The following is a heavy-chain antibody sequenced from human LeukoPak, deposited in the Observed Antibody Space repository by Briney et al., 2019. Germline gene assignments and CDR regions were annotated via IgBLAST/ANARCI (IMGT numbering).Heavy chain of an antibody. CDR2: MYHSGST. CDR3: ARYTGNWFDP. V-gene: IGHV4-4*02. J-gene: IGHJ5*02. D-gene: IGHD2-8*02. CDR1: GGSVSSTNW. Sequence: SETLSLTCADSGGSVSSTNWWSWVRQSPGKGLEWIGGMYHSGSTNTNPSLKSRVTILIDKPKNQFSLKLNSMTAADTAVYYCARYTGNWFDPWGQGTLVAVSS.